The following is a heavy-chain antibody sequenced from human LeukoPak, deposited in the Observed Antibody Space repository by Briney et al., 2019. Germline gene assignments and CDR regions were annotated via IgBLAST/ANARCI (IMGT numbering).Heavy chain of an antibody. Sequence: GGSLRLSCAASGFTFSDYYMSWIRQAPGKGLEWVSYISSSSSYTNYADSVKGRFTTSRDNAKNSLYLQMNSLRAEDTAVYYCARAEVAVAGYNYYYYGMDVWGQGTTVTVSS. CDR1: GFTFSDYY. J-gene: IGHJ6*02. CDR3: ARAEVAVAGYNYYYYGMDV. CDR2: ISSSSSYT. V-gene: IGHV3-11*06. D-gene: IGHD6-19*01.